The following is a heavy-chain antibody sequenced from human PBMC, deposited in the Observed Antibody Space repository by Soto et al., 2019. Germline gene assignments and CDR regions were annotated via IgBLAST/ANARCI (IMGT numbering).Heavy chain of an antibody. D-gene: IGHD1-26*01. J-gene: IGHJ4*02. Sequence: ASVKVSCKASGYPFSGYSISWVRQAPGQGLEWMGWISTYNGNTNTAQKFQGRVKMTTHTSKKTAYMELTSLRFDDTAVYFCARVDRRSWWEFDYWGQGNMVTV. CDR2: ISTYNGNT. CDR1: GYPFSGYS. CDR3: ARVDRRSWWEFDY. V-gene: IGHV1-18*04.